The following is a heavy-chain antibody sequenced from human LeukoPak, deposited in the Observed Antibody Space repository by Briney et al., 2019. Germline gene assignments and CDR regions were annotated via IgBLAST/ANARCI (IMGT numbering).Heavy chain of an antibody. CDR3: AKDIGIAVAGPFDY. J-gene: IGHJ4*02. Sequence: GGSLRLSCAASGFTFDDYAMHWVRQAPGEGLEWVSGISWNSGSIGYADSVKGRFTISRDNAKNSLYLQMNSLRAEDMALYYCAKDIGIAVAGPFDYWGQGTLVTVSS. CDR1: GFTFDDYA. V-gene: IGHV3-9*03. CDR2: ISWNSGSI. D-gene: IGHD6-19*01.